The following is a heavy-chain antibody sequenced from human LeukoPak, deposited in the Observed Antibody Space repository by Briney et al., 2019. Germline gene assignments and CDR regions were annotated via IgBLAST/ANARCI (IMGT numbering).Heavy chain of an antibody. D-gene: IGHD3-16*02. CDR3: ARDPSYRGADAFDI. CDR1: GFTVSEKY. J-gene: IGHJ3*02. CDR2: IYSGGST. V-gene: IGHV3-66*01. Sequence: PGGSLRLSCAASGFTVSEKYMSWVRQAPGKGLEWVSVIYSGGSTYYADSVKGRFTISRDNAKKSLYLQMNSLRAEDTAVYYCARDPSYRGADAFDIWGQGTMVTVSS.